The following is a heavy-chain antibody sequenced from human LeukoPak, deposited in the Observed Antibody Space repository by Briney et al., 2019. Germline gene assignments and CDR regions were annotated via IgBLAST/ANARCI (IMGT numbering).Heavy chain of an antibody. CDR2: ISGYNGNT. CDR3: ARDQWLVFKLYYFDY. Sequence: GASVKVSCKASGYTFSSYGISWVRQAPGQGLEWMGWISGYNGNTNYAEKLQGRVIMTTDTSTSTAYMELRSLRSDDTAVYYCARDQWLVFKLYYFDYWGQGTLVTVSS. CDR1: GYTFSSYG. V-gene: IGHV1-18*01. J-gene: IGHJ4*02. D-gene: IGHD6-19*01.